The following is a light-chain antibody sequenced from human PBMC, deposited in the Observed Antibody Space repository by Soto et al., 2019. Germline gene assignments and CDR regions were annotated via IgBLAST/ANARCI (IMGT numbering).Light chain of an antibody. CDR1: QSISNY. V-gene: IGKV1-39*01. J-gene: IGKJ3*01. CDR2: GAS. Sequence: DIHMTQSPSSLSASVGDRVTITCRASQSISNYLNWYQQKPGKAPNLLISGASSLQRGVPSRFSGSGSGTTFTLTITSLQPDDFAIYFCQQSYTAPYTFGPGTKVEIK. CDR3: QQSYTAPYT.